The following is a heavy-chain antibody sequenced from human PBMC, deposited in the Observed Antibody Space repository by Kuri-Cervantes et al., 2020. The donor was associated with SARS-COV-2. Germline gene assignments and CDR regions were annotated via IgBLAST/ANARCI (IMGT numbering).Heavy chain of an antibody. V-gene: IGHV4-39*01. CDR1: GASISSSSYY. CDR2: IYYTGST. CDR3: ARGQARLRGWFDP. D-gene: IGHD6-25*01. Sequence: GSLRLSCTVSGASISSSSYYWDWNRQPPGKGLEWIGSIYYTGSTYYNPSLKSRVTISVDTSKNQFSLKLSSVTAADTAVYYCARGQARLRGWFDPWGQGTLVTVSS. J-gene: IGHJ5*02.